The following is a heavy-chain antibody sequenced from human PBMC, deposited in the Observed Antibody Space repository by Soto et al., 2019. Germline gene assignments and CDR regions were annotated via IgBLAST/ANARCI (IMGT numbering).Heavy chain of an antibody. Sequence: PSETLSLTCALYGESLSVYYWSWLRQPPGKGLEWIGDINHSGNTNYNPSLKSRATLSVDTSKNHFSLKLSSVTAAETGVYYCAKNFDYWCKGTLVTV. J-gene: IGHJ4*02. CDR3: AKNFDY. CDR1: GESLSVYY. CDR2: INHSGNT. V-gene: IGHV4-34*01.